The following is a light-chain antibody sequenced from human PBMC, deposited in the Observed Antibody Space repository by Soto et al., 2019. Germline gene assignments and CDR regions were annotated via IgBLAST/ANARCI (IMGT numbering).Light chain of an antibody. J-gene: IGKJ1*01. V-gene: IGKV3-20*01. CDR3: QQYGSSGT. Sequence: IVLTQSPGTLSLSPWERATLSCRASQSVPRSYLAWYQQKPGQAPRLLIYGASNRATGIPDRFSGSGSGTDFTLTISRLEPEDFAVYYCQQYGSSGTFGQGTKVDIK. CDR1: QSVPRSY. CDR2: GAS.